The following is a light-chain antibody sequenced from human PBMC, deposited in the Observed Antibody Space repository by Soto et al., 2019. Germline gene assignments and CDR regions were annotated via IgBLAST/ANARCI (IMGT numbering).Light chain of an antibody. V-gene: IGLV2-11*01. Sequence: QSALTQPRSVSGSPGQSVTISCTGTSSDVGGYNYVSWYQQHPGKAPKLMIYDVSKRPSGGPDRFSDSKSGNTASLTISGLQADDEADYYCCSYAGSYTFYVFGTGTKLTVL. CDR2: DVS. CDR3: CSYAGSYTFYV. CDR1: SSDVGGYNY. J-gene: IGLJ1*01.